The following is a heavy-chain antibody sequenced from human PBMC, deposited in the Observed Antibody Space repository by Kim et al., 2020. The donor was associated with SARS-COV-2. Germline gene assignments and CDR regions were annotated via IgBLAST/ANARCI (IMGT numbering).Heavy chain of an antibody. V-gene: IGHV3-74*01. Sequence: FTISRDNAKNTLYLQMNSLRAEDTAVYYCARVSYYYDSSGYYRPDDAFDIWGQGTMVTVSS. CDR3: ARVSYYYDSSGYYRPDDAFDI. J-gene: IGHJ3*02. D-gene: IGHD3-22*01.